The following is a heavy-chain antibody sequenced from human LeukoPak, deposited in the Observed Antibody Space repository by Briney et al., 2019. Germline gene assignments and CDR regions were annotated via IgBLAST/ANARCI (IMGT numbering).Heavy chain of an antibody. CDR3: ITNGGGDSGYGNFDY. CDR1: GFTFDDYA. CDR2: ISWNSDTR. D-gene: IGHD5-12*01. J-gene: IGHJ4*02. V-gene: IGHV3-9*01. Sequence: PGRSLRLSCAVSGFTFDDYAMHWVRQVPGKGLERVAGISWNSDTRGYVDSVKGRFTISRDNARNSLYLQMNSLRAEDTALYYCITNGGGDSGYGNFDYWGQGTLVTVSS.